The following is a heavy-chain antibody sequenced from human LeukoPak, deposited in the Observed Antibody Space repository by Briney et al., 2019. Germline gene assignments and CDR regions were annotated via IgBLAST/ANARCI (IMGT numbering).Heavy chain of an antibody. V-gene: IGHV1-2*02. CDR3: ARDGLAGSWYPYYYYMDV. D-gene: IGHD6-13*01. Sequence: GASVKVSCKASGYTFTGYYMHWVRQAPGQGLEWMGWINPNSGGTNYAQKFQGRVTMTRDTSISTAYMELSRLRSDDTAVYYCARDGLAGSWYPYYYYMDVWGKGTTVTVSS. CDR1: GYTFTGYY. J-gene: IGHJ6*03. CDR2: INPNSGGT.